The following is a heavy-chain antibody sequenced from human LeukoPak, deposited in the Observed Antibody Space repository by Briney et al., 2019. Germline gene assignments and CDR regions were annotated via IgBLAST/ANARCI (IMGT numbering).Heavy chain of an antibody. Sequence: SETLSLTCTVSGGSISSYYWSWIRQPPGKGLEWIGYIYYSGSTNYNPSLKSRVTISVDTSKNQFSLKLSSVTAADTAVYYCARDLRAGTDYYFDYWGQGTLVTVSS. D-gene: IGHD6-19*01. CDR3: ARDLRAGTDYYFDY. CDR2: IYYSGST. J-gene: IGHJ4*02. CDR1: GGSISSYY. V-gene: IGHV4-59*01.